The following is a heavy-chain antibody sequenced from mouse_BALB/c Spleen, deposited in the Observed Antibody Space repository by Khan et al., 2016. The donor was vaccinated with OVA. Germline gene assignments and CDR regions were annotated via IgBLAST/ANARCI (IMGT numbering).Heavy chain of an antibody. CDR2: IWSDGKT. Sequence: QVELVESGPGLVAPSQSLSITCTISGFSLTSYGVHWVRQPPGKGLEWLVVIWSDGKTTYNSTLKSKLSISKDNSKSQIFLKMHSLQTYDTAMDVCVCNTQVVTKVIDYGGQGTSVTVSS. V-gene: IGHV2-6*02. D-gene: IGHD2-2*01. CDR3: VCNTQVVTKVIDY. CDR1: GFSLTSYG. J-gene: IGHJ4*01.